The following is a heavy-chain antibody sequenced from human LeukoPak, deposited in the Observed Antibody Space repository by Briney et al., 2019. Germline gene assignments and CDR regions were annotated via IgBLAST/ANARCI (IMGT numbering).Heavy chain of an antibody. CDR2: INPNSGGT. CDR1: GYTFTGYY. J-gene: IGHJ4*02. D-gene: IGHD1-26*01. Sequence: ASVKVSCKASGYTFTGYYMHWVRQAPGQGLEWMGWINPNSGGTNYAQKFQGRVTMTRDTSISTAYMELSRLRSDDTAVYYCARDISGIVGAQYWGQGTLVTVSS. CDR3: ARDISGIVGAQY. V-gene: IGHV1-2*02.